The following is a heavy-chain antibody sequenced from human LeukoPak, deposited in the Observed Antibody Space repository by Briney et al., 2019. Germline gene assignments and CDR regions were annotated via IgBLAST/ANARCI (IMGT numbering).Heavy chain of an antibody. CDR3: ASTRRAAVAGRFDS. J-gene: IGHJ4*02. V-gene: IGHV4-4*09. CDR2: IYHSGNT. D-gene: IGHD6-19*01. CDR1: GASMRSNY. Sequence: SETLSLTCNVSGASMRSNYWSWLRQPPGKGLEWIGYIYHSGNTNYSPSLESRVTMSVDESKNQFSLRVHFVSAADTAVYYCASTRRAAVAGRFDSRGQGTLVTVSS.